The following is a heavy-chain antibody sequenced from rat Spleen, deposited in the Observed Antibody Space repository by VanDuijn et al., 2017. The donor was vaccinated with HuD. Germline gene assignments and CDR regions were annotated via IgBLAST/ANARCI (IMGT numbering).Heavy chain of an antibody. CDR1: GFTFNTYW. CDR2: INTGGGST. J-gene: IGHJ2*01. V-gene: IGHV5-31*01. Sequence: EVQLAESGGGLVQPGGSLKLSCVASGFTFNTYWMNWLRQAPGKGLEWVTYINTGGGSTYYRDSVKGRFTVSRDNAKTTLYLQMDSLRSEDTATYYCVRWRDYGGPDYWGQGVMVTVSS. CDR3: VRWRDYGGPDY. D-gene: IGHD1-11*01.